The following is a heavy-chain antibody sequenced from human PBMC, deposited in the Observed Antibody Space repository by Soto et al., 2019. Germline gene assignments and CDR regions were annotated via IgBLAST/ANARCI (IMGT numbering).Heavy chain of an antibody. CDR1: GFTFSSYG. D-gene: IGHD3-10*01. J-gene: IGHJ6*02. V-gene: IGHV4-34*01. CDR3: ARVSFGRYYYYGMDV. Sequence: GSLRLSCAASGFTFSSYGMHWVRQAPGKGLEWIGEINHSGSTNYNPSLKSRVTISVDTSKNQFSLKLSSVTAADTAVYYCARVSFGRYYYYGMDVWGQGTTVTVSS. CDR2: INHSGST.